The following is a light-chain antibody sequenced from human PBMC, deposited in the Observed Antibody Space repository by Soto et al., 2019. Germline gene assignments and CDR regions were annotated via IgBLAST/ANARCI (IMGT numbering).Light chain of an antibody. V-gene: IGKV3-20*01. CDR2: GAS. CDR3: QQYGSSPLFS. CDR1: QSVSSSY. J-gene: IGKJ3*01. Sequence: EIGLTQSPCTLSFAPGERATLSCSASQSVSSSYLAWYQQKPGQAPRLLISGASSRATGIPDRFSVSGSGKDLTLTISRLEPEDLAVYYCQQYGSSPLFSFGPGTNVDIK.